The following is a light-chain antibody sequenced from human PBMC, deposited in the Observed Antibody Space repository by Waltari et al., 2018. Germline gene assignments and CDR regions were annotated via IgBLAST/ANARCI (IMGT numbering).Light chain of an antibody. Sequence: EVVMTHAPATLSVSPVERATLSCRASQSVSSNLAWYQQKPGQAPRLLIYGASTRATGIPARFSGSGSGTEFTLTISSLQSEDFAVYYCQQYNNWPLTFGGGTKVEIK. J-gene: IGKJ4*01. CDR1: QSVSSN. CDR3: QQYNNWPLT. CDR2: GAS. V-gene: IGKV3-15*01.